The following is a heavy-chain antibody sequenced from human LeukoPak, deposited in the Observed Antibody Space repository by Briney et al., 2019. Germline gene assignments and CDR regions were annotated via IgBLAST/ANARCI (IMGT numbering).Heavy chain of an antibody. Sequence: PGGSLRLSCTASGFTFSSYSMNWVRQAPGKGLEWVSYISSGSTTIYYADSVKGRFTTSRDNAKNSLYLQMNSLRAEDTAVYFCARMWGSSWSYFDYWGQGTLVTVSS. CDR2: ISSGSTTI. J-gene: IGHJ4*02. CDR3: ARMWGSSWSYFDY. V-gene: IGHV3-48*04. D-gene: IGHD6-13*01. CDR1: GFTFSSYS.